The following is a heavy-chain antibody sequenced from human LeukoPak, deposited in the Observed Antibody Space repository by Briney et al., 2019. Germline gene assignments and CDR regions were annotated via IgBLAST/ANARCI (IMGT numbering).Heavy chain of an antibody. Sequence: ASVKVSCKASGYTFTGYYMHWVRQAPGQGLEWMGWINPNSGGTNYAQKFQGWVTMTRDTSISTAYMELSRLRSDDTAVYYCARDRDSSGYNLDYWGQGTLVTVSS. CDR3: ARDRDSSGYNLDY. J-gene: IGHJ4*02. CDR1: GYTFTGYY. CDR2: INPNSGGT. V-gene: IGHV1-2*04. D-gene: IGHD6-19*01.